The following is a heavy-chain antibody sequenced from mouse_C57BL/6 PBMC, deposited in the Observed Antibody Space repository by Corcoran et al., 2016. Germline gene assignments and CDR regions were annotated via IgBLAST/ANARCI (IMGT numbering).Heavy chain of an antibody. CDR1: GYSITSGYY. CDR2: ISYDGSN. Sequence: DVQLQESGPGLVKPSQSLSLTCSVTGYSITSGYYWNWIRQFPGNKLEWMGYISYDGSNNYNPSLKNRISITRDTSKNQFFLKLNSVTTEDTATYYCASLYYDYDYFDYWGQGTTLTVSS. J-gene: IGHJ2*01. CDR3: ASLYYDYDYFDY. D-gene: IGHD2-4*01. V-gene: IGHV3-6*01.